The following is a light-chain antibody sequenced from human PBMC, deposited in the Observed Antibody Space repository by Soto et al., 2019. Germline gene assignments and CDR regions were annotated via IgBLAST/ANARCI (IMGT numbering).Light chain of an antibody. V-gene: IGKV3-15*01. J-gene: IGKJ3*01. CDR1: QSVSNN. CDR2: GAS. CDR3: QQYTNWPRT. Sequence: EIVMTQSPATLSVSPGERATLSCRASQSVSNNLAWYQQRPGQAPRLLIYGASTRATGIPARFSGSGSGTEFTLIISSLQSEDFAVYYCQQYTNWPRTFGPGTKVDIK.